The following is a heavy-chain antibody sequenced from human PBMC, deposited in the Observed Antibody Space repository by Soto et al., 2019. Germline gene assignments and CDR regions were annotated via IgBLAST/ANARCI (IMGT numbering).Heavy chain of an antibody. CDR2: IYYSGST. CDR3: ARGRYSSDWYVDY. J-gene: IGHJ4*02. Sequence: ASETTSLTCTVSGGSIRSYYWSWIRQPPGKGLEWIAYIYYSGSTNYNPSLKSRVTISVDTSKNQFSLKLSSVTAADTAVYYCARGRYSSDWYVDYWGQGTLVTVSS. CDR1: GGSIRSYY. D-gene: IGHD6-19*01. V-gene: IGHV4-59*01.